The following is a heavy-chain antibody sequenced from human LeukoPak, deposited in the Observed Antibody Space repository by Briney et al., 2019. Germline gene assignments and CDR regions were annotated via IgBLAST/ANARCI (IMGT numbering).Heavy chain of an antibody. J-gene: IGHJ3*02. V-gene: IGHV1-69*13. Sequence: SVKVSCKPSGGTFSRYAISWVRQAPGHGLEWMGGIIPIFGTANYAQKFQGRVTITADESTSTAYMALSSLRSEDTAVYYCARVAGQVLRYFDWLLGGAFDIWGQGTMVTVSS. CDR3: ARVAGQVLRYFDWLLGGAFDI. D-gene: IGHD3-9*01. CDR1: GGTFSRYA. CDR2: IIPIFGTA.